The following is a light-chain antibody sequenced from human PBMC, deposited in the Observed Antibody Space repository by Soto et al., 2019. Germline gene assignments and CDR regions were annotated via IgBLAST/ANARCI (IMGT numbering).Light chain of an antibody. CDR1: QRVSSSF. CDR3: QQYGSSPPET. V-gene: IGKV3-20*01. CDR2: GAS. J-gene: IGKJ1*01. Sequence: IVLTPSPVALSLSPGESATLSCRASQRVSSSFLAWYQQKPGQAPRLLIYGASARATGIPARFSGSGSGTDFTLTISRLEPEDFAVYYCQQYGSSPPETFGQGTKVDI.